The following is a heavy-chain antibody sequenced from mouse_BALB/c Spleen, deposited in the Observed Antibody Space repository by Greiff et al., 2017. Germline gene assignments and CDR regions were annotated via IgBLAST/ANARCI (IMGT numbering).Heavy chain of an antibody. Sequence: EVQVVESGGGLVQPGESLKLSCESTDYSFPSPAMSWVRKTPAKRLELVAAINIDGVSTYYPYTMKRRFIISRDNTKKTLYLQMSSLRSEDPALYYCTRQGDDNCGWWDYWGQGTLVTVSA. V-gene: IGHV5-2*01. D-gene: IGHD1-1*02. CDR2: INIDGVST. CDR1: DYSFPSPA. CDR3: TRQGDDNCGWWDY. J-gene: IGHJ3*01.